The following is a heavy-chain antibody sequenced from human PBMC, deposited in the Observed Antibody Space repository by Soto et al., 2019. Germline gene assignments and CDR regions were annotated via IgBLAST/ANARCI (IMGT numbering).Heavy chain of an antibody. D-gene: IGHD2-15*01. CDR3: AKESGKGYYYAMDV. CDR1: GFSFSSYA. CDR2: ISGSGGST. J-gene: IGHJ6*02. Sequence: EVQLLESGGGLVEPAGSLRLSCAASGFSFSSYAMSWVRQAPGKGLEWVSAISGSGGSTYYADSVKGRFTISRDNSKNTLYLQMNSLRAEDTAVYYCAKESGKGYYYAMDVWGQGTTVTVSS. V-gene: IGHV3-23*01.